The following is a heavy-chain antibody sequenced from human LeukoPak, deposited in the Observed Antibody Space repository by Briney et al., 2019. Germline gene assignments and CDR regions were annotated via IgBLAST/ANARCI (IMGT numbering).Heavy chain of an antibody. D-gene: IGHD6-19*01. CDR2: VNHSGRT. CDR1: GGSFSGYF. V-gene: IGHV4-34*01. Sequence: SETLSLTCAVYGGSFSGYFWSWIRQPPGKGLEWIGEVNHSGRTNYNPSLKSRVTISVDPSKSQFSLNLRSVTAADTAVYYCAREIAVAGNYYFDYWGQGTLVTVSS. CDR3: AREIAVAGNYYFDY. J-gene: IGHJ4*02.